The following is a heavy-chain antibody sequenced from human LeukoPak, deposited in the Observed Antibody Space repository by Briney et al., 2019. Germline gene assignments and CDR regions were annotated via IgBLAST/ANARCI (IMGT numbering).Heavy chain of an antibody. Sequence: PSETLSLTCTVSGGSISSGDYYWSWIRQPPGKGLEWIGYIYYSGSTYYNPSLKGRVTISVDTSKNQFSLKLSSVTAADTAVYYCARGDSGYDHFDYWGQGTLVTVSS. CDR1: GGSISSGDYY. V-gene: IGHV4-30-4*01. CDR2: IYYSGST. CDR3: ARGDSGYDHFDY. J-gene: IGHJ4*02. D-gene: IGHD5-12*01.